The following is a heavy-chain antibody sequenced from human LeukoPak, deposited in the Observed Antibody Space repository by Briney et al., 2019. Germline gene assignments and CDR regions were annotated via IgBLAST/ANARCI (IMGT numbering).Heavy chain of an antibody. CDR1: GFTFSSYG. CDR3: AKSWNYYDSSGDDALDI. D-gene: IGHD3-22*01. CDR2: ITGSGGTT. Sequence: GGSLRLSCAASGFTFSSYGMSWVRQAPGKGLEWVSAITGSGGTTYYADSVKGWFTISRDNSKNTLYMQMNSLRAGDTAVYYCAKSWNYYDSSGDDALDIWGQGTMVTVSS. V-gene: IGHV3-23*01. J-gene: IGHJ3*02.